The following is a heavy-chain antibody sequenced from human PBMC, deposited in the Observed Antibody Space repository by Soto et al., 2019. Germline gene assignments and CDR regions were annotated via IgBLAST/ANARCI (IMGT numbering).Heavy chain of an antibody. CDR2: IYYSGST. CDR1: GGSISSYY. CDR3: ARVGAGGSNAFDI. V-gene: IGHV4-59*01. Sequence: SETLSLTCTVSGGSISSYYWSWIRQPPGKGLEWIGYIYYSGSTNYNPSLKSRVTISVDTSKNQFSLKLSSVTAADTAVYDCARVGAGGSNAFDIWGQGPIVTVSS. J-gene: IGHJ3*02. D-gene: IGHD3-10*01.